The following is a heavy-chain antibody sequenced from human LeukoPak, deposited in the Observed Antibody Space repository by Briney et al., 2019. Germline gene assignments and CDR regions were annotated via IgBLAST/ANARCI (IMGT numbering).Heavy chain of an antibody. CDR1: GGSFNSYY. Sequence: SETLSLTCTVSGGSFNSYYWSWIRQPPGKGLEWIGYIYYSGSTNYNPSLKSRVTISVDTSKNQFSLKMSSVTAADTAVYYCARARDGHINNWFDPWGQGTLVTVSS. V-gene: IGHV4-59*01. CDR2: IYYSGST. CDR3: ARARDGHINNWFDP. D-gene: IGHD5-24*01. J-gene: IGHJ5*02.